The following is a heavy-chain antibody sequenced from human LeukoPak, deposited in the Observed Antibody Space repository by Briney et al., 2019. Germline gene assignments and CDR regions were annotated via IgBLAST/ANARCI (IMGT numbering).Heavy chain of an antibody. Sequence: SETLSLTCTVSGGSISSYYWGWIRQPPGKGLEWIGNIYYGGNRYYNPSLKSRVTISVDTSKNQFSLRLSSVTAADTAVYYCARDLGGTTGKFGYWGQGTLVTVSS. D-gene: IGHD1-7*01. CDR3: ARDLGGTTGKFGY. V-gene: IGHV4-39*07. J-gene: IGHJ4*02. CDR1: GGSISSYY. CDR2: IYYGGNR.